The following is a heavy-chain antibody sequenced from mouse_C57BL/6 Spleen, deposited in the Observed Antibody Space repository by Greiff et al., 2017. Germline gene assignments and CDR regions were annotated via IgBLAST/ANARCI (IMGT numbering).Heavy chain of an antibody. CDR1: GYTFTSYW. J-gene: IGHJ1*03. V-gene: IGHV1-55*01. CDR2: IYPGSGST. D-gene: IGHD4-1*01. CDR3: ARSGGNWGYFDV. Sequence: QVQLQQSGAELVKPGASVKMSCKASGYTFTSYWITWVKQRPGQGLEWIGDIYPGSGSTNYNEKFKSKATLTVDTSSSTAYMQLSSLTSEDSAVYYCARSGGNWGYFDVWGTGTTVTVSS.